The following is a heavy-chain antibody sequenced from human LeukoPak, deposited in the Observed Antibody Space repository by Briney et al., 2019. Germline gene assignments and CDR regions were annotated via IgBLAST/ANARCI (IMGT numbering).Heavy chain of an antibody. V-gene: IGHV3-11*01. D-gene: IGHD4-17*01. CDR1: GVAFKDFY. Sequence: KAGGSLRLSCVASGVAFKDFYMSWIRQAPGKGLEWVSDISSSGVNTLYADSVKGRFTISRDHSKNSLSLQMNSLRAEDTAVYYCASDGPLGDYADYWGQGTLVAVSS. CDR3: ASDGPLGDYADY. J-gene: IGHJ4*02. CDR2: ISSSGVNT.